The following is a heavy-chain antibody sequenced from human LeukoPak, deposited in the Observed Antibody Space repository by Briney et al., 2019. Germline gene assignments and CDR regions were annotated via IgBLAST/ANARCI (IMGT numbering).Heavy chain of an antibody. CDR2: IYYSGST. J-gene: IGHJ3*02. D-gene: IGHD3-10*01. V-gene: IGHV4-59*01. Sequence: PSETLSLTCTVSGGSISSYYWSWIRQPPGEGLEWIGYIYYSGSTNYNPSLKSRVTIPVDTSKNQFSLKLSSVTAADTAVYYCARDPWLGAFDIWGEGTMVTVSS. CDR1: GGSISSYY. CDR3: ARDPWLGAFDI.